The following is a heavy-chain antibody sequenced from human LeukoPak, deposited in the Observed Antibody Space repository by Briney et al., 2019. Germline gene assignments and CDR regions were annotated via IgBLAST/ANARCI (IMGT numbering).Heavy chain of an antibody. Sequence: SGGSLRLSCVGSGFTFSRYWLNWVRQAPGKGLEWVANKNQDGSEIYYLDSVKGRFTISRDNSKNTLYLQLNRLRAEDTAVYYCARDSNRGYYGMDVWGQGTTVTVSS. D-gene: IGHD3-10*01. CDR1: GFTFSRYW. J-gene: IGHJ6*02. CDR2: KNQDGSEI. V-gene: IGHV3-7*03. CDR3: ARDSNRGYYGMDV.